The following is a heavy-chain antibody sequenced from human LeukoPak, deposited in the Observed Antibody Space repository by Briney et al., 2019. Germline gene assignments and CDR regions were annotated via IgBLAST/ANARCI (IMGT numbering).Heavy chain of an antibody. Sequence: GGSLRLSCAASGFTVSSNYMSWVRQAPGKGLEWVSVIYSGGSTYYADSVKGRFTISRDNSKNTLYLQMNSLRAEDTAVYYCAREHYFYYIDGWGKGTTVTVSS. CDR1: GFTVSSNY. CDR2: IYSGGST. V-gene: IGHV3-53*01. CDR3: AREHYFYYIDG. J-gene: IGHJ6*03.